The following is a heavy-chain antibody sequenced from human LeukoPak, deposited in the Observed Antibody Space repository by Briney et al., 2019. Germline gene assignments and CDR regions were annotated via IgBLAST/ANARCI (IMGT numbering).Heavy chain of an antibody. J-gene: IGHJ3*02. Sequence: ASVKVSCKASGGTFSSYAISWVRQAPGQGLEWMGGIIPIFGTANYAQKFQGRVTITADESTSTAYMELSSLRSEDTAMYYCARGNTDHAFDIWGQGTMVTVSS. CDR3: ARGNTDHAFDI. D-gene: IGHD5-18*01. V-gene: IGHV1-69*13. CDR1: GGTFSSYA. CDR2: IIPIFGTA.